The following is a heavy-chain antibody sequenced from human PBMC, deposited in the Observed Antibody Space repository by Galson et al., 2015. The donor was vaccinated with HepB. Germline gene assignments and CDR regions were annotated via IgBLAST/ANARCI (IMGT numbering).Heavy chain of an antibody. CDR3: VKEGSWFGGDWFDP. J-gene: IGHJ5*02. V-gene: IGHV3-23*01. CDR1: GFIFSHHA. Sequence: SLRLSCAGSGFIFSHHAMAWIRQAPGQGLEWVSGINGRGATTCYSHAVKGRFSITRDNSKDTVFLQMDNLRAEDTAVYYCVKEGSWFGGDWFDPWGQGALVTVS. D-gene: IGHD3-16*01. CDR2: INGRGATT.